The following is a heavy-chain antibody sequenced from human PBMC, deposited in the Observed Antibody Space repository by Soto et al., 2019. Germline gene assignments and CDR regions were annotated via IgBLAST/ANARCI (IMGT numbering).Heavy chain of an antibody. CDR2: ISTSGSTI. Sequence: LRLSCAASGFTFSSYEMNWVRQAPGKGLDWVSYISTSGSTIYYADSVKGRFTISRDNAKNSLYLQMNSLRAEDTAVYYCTRDPSSGRRDWYFDLWGRGTLVTVSS. V-gene: IGHV3-48*03. CDR1: GFTFSSYE. J-gene: IGHJ2*01. D-gene: IGHD3-22*01. CDR3: TRDPSSGRRDWYFDL.